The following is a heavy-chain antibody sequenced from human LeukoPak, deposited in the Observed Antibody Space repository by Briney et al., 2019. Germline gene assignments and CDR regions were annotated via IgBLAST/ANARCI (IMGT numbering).Heavy chain of an antibody. Sequence: ASVKVSCKASGYTFTRYAIHWVRQAPGQRLEWMGWINAGNGNTKYSENFQGRVTITRDTSASTAYMELSRLRSDDTAVYYCASLPLGAEDAFDIWGQGTMVTVSS. CDR1: GYTFTRYA. J-gene: IGHJ3*02. V-gene: IGHV1-3*01. CDR2: INAGNGNT. D-gene: IGHD3-16*01. CDR3: ASLPLGAEDAFDI.